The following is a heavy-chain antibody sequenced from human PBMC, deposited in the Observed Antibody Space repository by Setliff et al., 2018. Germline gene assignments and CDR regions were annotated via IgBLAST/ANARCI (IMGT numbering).Heavy chain of an antibody. D-gene: IGHD6-19*01. Sequence: PSETLSLTCVVPGGSISSDYWGWIRQPAGKGLEWIGTIYDSGTTYYNPSLKSRVTISVDTSKNQFSLNLTSVTAADTAVYYCARASSGWYSAYYYYMDVWGKGTTVTVSS. CDR2: IYDSGTT. CDR3: ARASSGWYSAYYYYMDV. CDR1: GGSISSDY. J-gene: IGHJ6*03. V-gene: IGHV4-4*07.